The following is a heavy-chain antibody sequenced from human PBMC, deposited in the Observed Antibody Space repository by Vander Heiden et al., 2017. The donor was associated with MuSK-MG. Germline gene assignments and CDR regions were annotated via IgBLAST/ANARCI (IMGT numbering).Heavy chain of an antibody. Sequence: EVQLVQSGAEVKKPGATVKISCKVSGYTFPDYYMHWVQQAPGKGLEWMGLVDPEDGETIYAEKFQGRVTITADTSTDTAYMELSSLRSEDTAVYYCATTDCSSTSCYSYYFDYWGQGTLVTVSS. CDR2: VDPEDGET. CDR3: ATTDCSSTSCYSYYFDY. CDR1: GYTFPDYY. D-gene: IGHD2-2*01. V-gene: IGHV1-69-2*01. J-gene: IGHJ4*02.